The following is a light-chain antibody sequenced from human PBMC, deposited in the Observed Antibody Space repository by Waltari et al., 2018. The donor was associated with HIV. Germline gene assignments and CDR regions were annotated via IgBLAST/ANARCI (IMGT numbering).Light chain of an antibody. Sequence: QSVLTQPHSASGTPGQRVTIYCYGSNSNIGINYVYWDQQLPGTAPKLLIFWDNQRPAVVPGRFSGSKSGTSASLAISGRRSEDEADYYCAAWDDSLSGRVFGGGTNLTVL. V-gene: IGLV1-47*01. J-gene: IGLJ3*02. CDR2: WDN. CDR1: NSNIGINY. CDR3: AAWDDSLSGRV.